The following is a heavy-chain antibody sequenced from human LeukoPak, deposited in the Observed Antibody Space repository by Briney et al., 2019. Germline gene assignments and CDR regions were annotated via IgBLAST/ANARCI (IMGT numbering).Heavy chain of an antibody. D-gene: IGHD3/OR15-3a*01. J-gene: IGHJ3*02. CDR2: ISDIGSTQ. CDR1: GFTFSSYE. CDR3: GRDRWKGTAYDDVLDI. V-gene: IGHV3-48*03. Sequence: GGSLRLSCSASGFTFSSYELNWVRQAPGKGLEWISYISDIGSTQHYADSVKGRFTISRDNAKNSLYLQMNSLTVDDTAVYYCGRDRWKGTAYDDVLDIWGQGTMVMVSS.